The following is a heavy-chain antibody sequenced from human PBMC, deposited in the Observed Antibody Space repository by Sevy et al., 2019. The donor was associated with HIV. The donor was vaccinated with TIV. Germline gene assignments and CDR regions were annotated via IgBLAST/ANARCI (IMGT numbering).Heavy chain of an antibody. V-gene: IGHV3-53*01. Sequence: GGSLRLSCAASGFNVNDNYMTWVRQAPGKGLEWVSIIHADGSSYYADSVKGRLTMSRDDSKNIVNLQMNSLRADDTDVYYCARDRRFCGNECYLYYYYGMDVWGQGTAVTVSS. J-gene: IGHJ6*02. CDR3: ARDRRFCGNECYLYYYYGMDV. D-gene: IGHD3-16*02. CDR1: GFNVNDNY. CDR2: IHADGSS.